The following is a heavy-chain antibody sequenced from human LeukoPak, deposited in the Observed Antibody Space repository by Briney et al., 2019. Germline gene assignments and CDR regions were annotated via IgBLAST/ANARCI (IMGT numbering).Heavy chain of an antibody. D-gene: IGHD3-22*01. CDR1: GFTFSTFA. CDR3: ARFTTMIVVYAFDI. J-gene: IGHJ3*02. Sequence: GGSLRLSCAASGFTFSTFAMIWVRQPPGKGLEWVSSIFPSGGEIHYADSVRGRFTISRDNSKSTLSLQMNSLRAEDTAVYYCARFTTMIVVYAFDIWGQGTMVTVSS. V-gene: IGHV3-23*01. CDR2: IFPSGGEI.